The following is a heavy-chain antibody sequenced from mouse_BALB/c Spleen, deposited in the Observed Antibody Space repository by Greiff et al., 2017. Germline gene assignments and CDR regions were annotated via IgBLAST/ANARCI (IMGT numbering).Heavy chain of an antibody. CDR2: ISSGGSYT. CDR3: ARRVVTTAMDY. J-gene: IGHJ4*01. CDR1: GFTFSSYA. D-gene: IGHD2-1*01. V-gene: IGHV5-6*03. Sequence: EVKLVESGGGLVKPGGSLKLSCAASGFTFSSYAMSWVRQTPEKRLEWVASISSGGSYTYYPDSVKGRFTISRDNAKNTLYLQMSSLKSEDTAMYYCARRVVTTAMDYWGQGTSVTVSS.